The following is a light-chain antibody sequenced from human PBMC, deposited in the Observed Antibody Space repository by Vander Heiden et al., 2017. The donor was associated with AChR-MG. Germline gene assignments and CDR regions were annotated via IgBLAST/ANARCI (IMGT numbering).Light chain of an antibody. J-gene: IGKJ4*01. CDR2: GAS. Sequence: EIVLTQSPSILPLFQGEGGTLPCRASRSLSSSNLASCYQKPGRPPRLLIYGASSRATGVPARFRGSGSGTDFTLTISRLEPEDFGVYYCQQYCNSPPTFGGGTKVEIK. CDR1: RSLSSSN. CDR3: QQYCNSPPT. V-gene: IGKV3-20*01.